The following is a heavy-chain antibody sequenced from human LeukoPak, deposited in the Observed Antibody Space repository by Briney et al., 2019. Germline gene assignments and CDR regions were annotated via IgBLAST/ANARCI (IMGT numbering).Heavy chain of an antibody. J-gene: IGHJ3*02. Sequence: ASVKVSCKASGYTFTGYYMHWVRQAPGQGLEWMGWINPNSGGTNYAQKFQGRVTMTRDTPISTAYMELSRLRSGDTAVYYCARGQTYYDFWSGYWNDAFDIWGQGTMVTVSS. V-gene: IGHV1-2*02. D-gene: IGHD3-3*01. CDR1: GYTFTGYY. CDR2: INPNSGGT. CDR3: ARGQTYYDFWSGYWNDAFDI.